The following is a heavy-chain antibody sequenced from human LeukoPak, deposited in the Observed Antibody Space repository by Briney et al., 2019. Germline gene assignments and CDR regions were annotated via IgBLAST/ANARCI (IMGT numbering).Heavy chain of an antibody. CDR2: INHSGST. Sequence: SETLSLTCAVYGGSFSGYYWSWIRQPPGKGLEWIGEINHSGSTNYNPSLKSRVTISVDTSKNQFSLKLSSVTAADTAVYYCARERITMPGDAFDIWGQGTMVTVSS. V-gene: IGHV4-34*01. J-gene: IGHJ3*02. D-gene: IGHD3-10*01. CDR3: ARERITMPGDAFDI. CDR1: GGSFSGYY.